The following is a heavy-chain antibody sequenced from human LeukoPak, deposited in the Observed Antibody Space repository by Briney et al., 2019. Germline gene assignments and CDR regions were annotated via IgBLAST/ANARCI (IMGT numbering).Heavy chain of an antibody. V-gene: IGHV3-21*01. Sequence: GGSLRLSCAASGFTFSSYNMNWVRQAPGKGLAWVSSISSSSIYIYYADSVKGRFTISRDNAKDSLYLQMNSLRAEDTAVYYCARDDPYYYDSSGYYGMDVWGQGTTVTVSS. CDR1: GFTFSSYN. D-gene: IGHD3-22*01. J-gene: IGHJ6*02. CDR3: ARDDPYYYDSSGYYGMDV. CDR2: ISSSSIYI.